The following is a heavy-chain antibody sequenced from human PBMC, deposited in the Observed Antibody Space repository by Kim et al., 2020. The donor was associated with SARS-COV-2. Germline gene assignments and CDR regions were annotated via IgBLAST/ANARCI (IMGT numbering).Heavy chain of an antibody. Sequence: GESLKISCKGSGYSFTSYWIGWVRQMPGKGLEWMGIIYPGDSDTRYSPSFQGQVTISADKSISTAYLQWSSLKASDTAMYYCATSGRDYYDSSGYLGYWGQGTLVTVSS. V-gene: IGHV5-51*01. D-gene: IGHD3-22*01. CDR2: IYPGDSDT. J-gene: IGHJ4*02. CDR1: GYSFTSYW. CDR3: ATSGRDYYDSSGYLGY.